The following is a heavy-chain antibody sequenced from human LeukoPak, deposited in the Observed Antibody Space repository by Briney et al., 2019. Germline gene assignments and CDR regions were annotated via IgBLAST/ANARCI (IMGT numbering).Heavy chain of an antibody. D-gene: IGHD3-22*01. Sequence: PGGSLRLSCAASGFTFADYTMHWVRQAPGQGLEWVSLISWDGGSTYYADSVKGRFTISRDNSKNSPYLQMNSLRTEDTALYYCANAPARFYDSSGYYLNWGQGTLVTVSS. J-gene: IGHJ4*02. CDR2: ISWDGGST. CDR3: ANAPARFYDSSGYYLN. V-gene: IGHV3-43*01. CDR1: GFTFADYT.